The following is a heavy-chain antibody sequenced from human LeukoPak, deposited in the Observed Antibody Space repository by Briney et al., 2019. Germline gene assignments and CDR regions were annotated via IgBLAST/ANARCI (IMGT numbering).Heavy chain of an antibody. Sequence: ASVKVSCKASGGTFSSYAISWVRQAPGQGLEWMGRIIPILGIANYAQKFQGRVTMTRATSTGTVYMELSSLRSEDTAVYYCARVELNYGMDVWGQGTTVTVSS. CDR3: ARVELNYGMDV. J-gene: IGHJ6*02. D-gene: IGHD1-7*01. CDR1: GGTFSSYA. V-gene: IGHV1-69*04. CDR2: IIPILGIA.